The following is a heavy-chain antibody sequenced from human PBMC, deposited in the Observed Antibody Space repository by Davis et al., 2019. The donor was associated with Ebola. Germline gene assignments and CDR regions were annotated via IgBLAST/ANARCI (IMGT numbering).Heavy chain of an antibody. V-gene: IGHV4-39*01. CDR3: AKGEYRDYSNSWNFDN. Sequence: PSETLSLTCTVSGGSISISSYYWGWIRQPPGKGLEWIGNIYYSGSTYYKPSLKSRVTISVDTSKNQVSLKLSSVTAADTAVYYCAKGEYRDYSNSWNFDNWGQGTLVTVSS. J-gene: IGHJ4*02. CDR2: IYYSGST. D-gene: IGHD6-13*01. CDR1: GGSISISSYY.